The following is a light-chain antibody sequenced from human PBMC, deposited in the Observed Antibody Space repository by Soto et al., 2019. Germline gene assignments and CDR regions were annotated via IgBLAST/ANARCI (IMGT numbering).Light chain of an antibody. Sequence: EIVMTQSPATLSVSLGERATLSCRASQSVSTSLAWYQQKPGQAPRLLIYGASTRATGVPARFSGSGSGTEFTLTISSLQSEDFAVYYCQQHNNWPMYSFGQGTKLDIK. CDR2: GAS. CDR1: QSVSTS. CDR3: QQHNNWPMYS. V-gene: IGKV3-15*01. J-gene: IGKJ2*03.